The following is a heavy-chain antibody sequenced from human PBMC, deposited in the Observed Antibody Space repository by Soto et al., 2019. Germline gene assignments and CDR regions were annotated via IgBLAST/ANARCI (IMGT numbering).Heavy chain of an antibody. CDR3: CGGYDNPPYYSYYGMDV. CDR2: ISSSSSYI. J-gene: IGHJ6*02. D-gene: IGHD5-12*01. Sequence: EVQLVESGGGLVKPGGSLRLSCAASGFTFSSYSMNWVRQAPGKGLEWVSSISSSSSYIYYADSVKGRFTISRDNAKNSLYLQMNSLRAEDTAVYYCCGGYDNPPYYSYYGMDVWGQGTTVTVSS. V-gene: IGHV3-21*01. CDR1: GFTFSSYS.